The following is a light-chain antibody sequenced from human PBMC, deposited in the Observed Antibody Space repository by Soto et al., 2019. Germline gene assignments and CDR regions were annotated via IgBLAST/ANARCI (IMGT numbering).Light chain of an antibody. CDR3: LQVNSFPLS. V-gene: IGKV1-27*01. Sequence: DIQMTQSPSSLSASVGDRVTITCRASRDITDYLAWYQQKPGQVPKLLISAASTLQSGVPSRFTASGSGTDFTLTITSLQPEDFATYYCLQVNSFPLSFGGGTKVDIK. J-gene: IGKJ4*01. CDR1: RDITDY. CDR2: AAS.